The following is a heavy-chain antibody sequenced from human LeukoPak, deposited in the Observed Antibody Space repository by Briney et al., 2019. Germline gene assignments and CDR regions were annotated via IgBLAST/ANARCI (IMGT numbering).Heavy chain of an antibody. Sequence: GGSLRLSCAASGFTFSSYLMNWVRQAPGKGLEWVSTLNVDGGTFYAASVKGRFTISRDNSKNTLYLQIHSPRAEDTAVYYCASRAPCSGDTCYGLTYWGQGTLVTVSS. CDR3: ASRAPCSGDTCYGLTY. D-gene: IGHD2-15*01. V-gene: IGHV3-23*01. CDR1: GFTFSSYL. J-gene: IGHJ4*02. CDR2: LNVDGGT.